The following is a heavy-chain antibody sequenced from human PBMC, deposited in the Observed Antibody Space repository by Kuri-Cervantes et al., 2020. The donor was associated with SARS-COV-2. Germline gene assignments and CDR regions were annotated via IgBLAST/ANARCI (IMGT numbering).Heavy chain of an antibody. CDR1: GFNFSRTD. Sequence: GESLKISCAASGFNFSRTDMHWVRQAPGKGLERVAVISHDGKNKKCIASGKGRFTISRDNSQNTLYLHMKSLRSEDTAMYYCAKDRVGVQDFWGQGTLVTVSS. J-gene: IGHJ4*02. CDR2: ISHDGKNK. V-gene: IGHV3-30*18. CDR3: AKDRVGVQDF. D-gene: IGHD2-21*01.